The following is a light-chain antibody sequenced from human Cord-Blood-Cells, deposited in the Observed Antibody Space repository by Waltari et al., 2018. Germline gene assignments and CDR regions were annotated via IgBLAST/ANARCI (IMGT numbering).Light chain of an antibody. J-gene: IGLJ3*02. Sequence: QSVLTQPPSASGTPGQRVTISCSGSSSNIGSNYVYWYQQLPVTAPKLLIFRNKPRPSGIRDRSTGSKSATSASLAISGLRSGDEAEECWAEWYHSLSGHWVFGGGTKLTVL. V-gene: IGLV1-47*01. CDR3: AEWYHSLSGHWV. CDR2: RNK. CDR1: SSNIGSNY.